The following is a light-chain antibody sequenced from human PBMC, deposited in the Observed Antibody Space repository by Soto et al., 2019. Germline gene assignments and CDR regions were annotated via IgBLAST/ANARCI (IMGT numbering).Light chain of an antibody. CDR1: QSIRTF. V-gene: IGKV1-39*01. J-gene: IGKJ2*01. CDR2: AAS. CDR3: QQSYSIPQI. Sequence: DIQMTQSPSSLSASVGDRVTITCRASQSIRTFLKWYQQRPGKAPKLLIYAASSLESGVPSRFSGSGSGTYFALIISSLQSEGFATYYCQQSYSIPQIFGQGNKLEI.